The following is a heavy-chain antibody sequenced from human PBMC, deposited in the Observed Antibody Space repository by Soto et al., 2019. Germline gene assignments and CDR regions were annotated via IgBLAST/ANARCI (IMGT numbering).Heavy chain of an antibody. D-gene: IGHD3-3*02. CDR3: PRNPRWDIFGVRTSVENWLER. CDR2: ITNTGGAT. CDR1: GFNFGNFG. V-gene: IGHV3-23*01. Sequence: GGSLRLSCAASGFNFGNFGMSWVRQAPGKGLQWVSSITNTGGATYHTDSVKGRFIVSRDNSKNVMFLLMRGLGVDDTALYFCPRNPRWDIFGVRTSVENWLERWGRGSLVTVSS. J-gene: IGHJ1*01.